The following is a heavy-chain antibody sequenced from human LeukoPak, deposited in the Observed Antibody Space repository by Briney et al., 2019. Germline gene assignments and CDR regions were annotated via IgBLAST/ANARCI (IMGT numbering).Heavy chain of an antibody. CDR1: GFTFSSYP. V-gene: IGHV3-48*02. CDR2: ISSSSSTI. CDR3: ARGIGVDAHIDY. Sequence: GGSLRLSCAASGFTFSSYPLNWVRQAPGKGLEWVSYISSSSSTIYYTHSVNGRFTISRDTARNSTYLQMNDVREEDTAVDYCARGIGVDAHIDYWGQGNLVTGSS. D-gene: IGHD3-3*01. J-gene: IGHJ4*02.